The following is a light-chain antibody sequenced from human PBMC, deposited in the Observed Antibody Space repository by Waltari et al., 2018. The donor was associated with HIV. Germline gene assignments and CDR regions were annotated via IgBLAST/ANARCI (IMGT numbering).Light chain of an antibody. CDR3: LLSYAGARPVV. V-gene: IGLV7-46*01. CDR1: TGSVTSGHP. Sequence: QAVVTQEPSLTVSPGGTVTLTCGSSTGSVTSGHPPSWFQQRTGQAPKPLIYDLNNKHSWTPARFSGSLLGGKAALTLSGAQPEDEAKYYCLLSYAGARPVVFGGGTQLTVL. J-gene: IGLJ2*01. CDR2: DLN.